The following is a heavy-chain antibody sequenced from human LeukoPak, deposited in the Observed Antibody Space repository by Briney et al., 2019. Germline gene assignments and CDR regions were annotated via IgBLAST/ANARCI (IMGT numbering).Heavy chain of an antibody. CDR1: GFTFSSYS. Sequence: GGSLRLSCAASGFTFSSYSMYWVRQAPGKGLQWVSHIRSDGSTTYCPDSVEGRFTISRDNSKNTLYLQMISLRPEDTAVYYCVKDRGYYDLDSWGQGTLVTVSS. V-gene: IGHV3-30*02. J-gene: IGHJ4*02. CDR2: IRSDGSTT. CDR3: VKDRGYYDLDS. D-gene: IGHD4-17*01.